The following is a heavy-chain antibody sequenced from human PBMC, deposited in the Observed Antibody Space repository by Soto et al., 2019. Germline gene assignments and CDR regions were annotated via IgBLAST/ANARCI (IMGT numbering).Heavy chain of an antibody. Sequence: SETLSLTCTVSGGSISSGGYCWSWIRQHPGKGLEWIGYTKYSGSTYYNPSLKSRVTISVDTSKNQFSLKLSSVTAADTAVYYCARDYGGAWYFDLWGRGTLVT. CDR1: GGSISSGGYC. J-gene: IGHJ2*01. D-gene: IGHD3-16*01. V-gene: IGHV4-31*03. CDR3: ARDYGGAWYFDL. CDR2: TKYSGST.